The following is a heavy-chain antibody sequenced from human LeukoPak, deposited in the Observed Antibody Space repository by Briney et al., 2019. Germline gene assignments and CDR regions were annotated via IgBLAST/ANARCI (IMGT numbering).Heavy chain of an antibody. J-gene: IGHJ5*02. Sequence: KPSETLSLTCAVYGGSFSGYYWSWIRQPPGKGLEWIGSIYYSGSTYYNPSLKSRVTISVDTSKNQFSLKLSSVTAADTAVYYCARGRGPTVGWFDPWGQGTLVTVSS. CDR1: GGSFSGYY. D-gene: IGHD4-11*01. CDR3: ARGRGPTVGWFDP. V-gene: IGHV4-34*01. CDR2: IYYSGST.